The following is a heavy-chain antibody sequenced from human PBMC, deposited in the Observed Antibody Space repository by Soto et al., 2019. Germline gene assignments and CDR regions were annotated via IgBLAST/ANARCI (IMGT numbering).Heavy chain of an antibody. V-gene: IGHV4-61*01. CDR1: GGSVSSGSYY. Sequence: LSLTCTVSGGSVSSGSYYWSWSRQPPGKGLEWIGYIYYSGSTNYNPSLKSRVTISVDTSKNQFSLKLSSVTAADTAVYYGARVTDIVVGPAAMVLPDWYFELSGSPTPVT. CDR3: ARVTDIVVGPAAMVLPDWYFEL. D-gene: IGHD2-2*01. CDR2: IYYSGST. J-gene: IGHJ2*01.